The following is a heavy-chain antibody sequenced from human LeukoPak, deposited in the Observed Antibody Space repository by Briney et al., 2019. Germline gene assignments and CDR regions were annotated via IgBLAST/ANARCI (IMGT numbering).Heavy chain of an antibody. CDR1: GFTFSSYW. CDR2: IKQDGSEK. V-gene: IGHV3-7*01. CDR3: AREWWFGEGWFDP. J-gene: IGHJ5*02. Sequence: GGSLRLSCAASGFTFSSYWMSWVRQAPGKGLEWVANIKQDGSEKYYVDSVKGRFTISRDNAKNSLYLQMNSLRAEDTAVYYCAREWWFGEGWFDPWGQGTLVTVSS. D-gene: IGHD3-10*01.